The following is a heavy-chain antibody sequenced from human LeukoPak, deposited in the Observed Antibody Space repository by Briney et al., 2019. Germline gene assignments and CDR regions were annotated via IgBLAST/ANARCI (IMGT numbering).Heavy chain of an antibody. D-gene: IGHD3-9*01. CDR2: IRYDGSNK. J-gene: IGHJ4*02. CDR1: GFTFSSYG. CDR3: AKDTQYYGILTHPYYFDY. Sequence: GGSLRLSCAASGFTFSSYGMHWVRQAPGKGLEWVAFIRYDGSNKYYADSVKGRFTISRDNSKNTLYLQMNSLRAEDTAVYYCAKDTQYYGILTHPYYFDYWDQGTLVTVSS. V-gene: IGHV3-30*02.